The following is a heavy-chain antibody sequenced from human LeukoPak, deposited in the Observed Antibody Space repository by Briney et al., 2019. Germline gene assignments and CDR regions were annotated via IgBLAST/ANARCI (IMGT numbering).Heavy chain of an antibody. Sequence: GGSLRLSCAASGFTFNNYAMNWVRQAPGKGLEWVSSICGNCGTAYYVDSVKGRFTISRDNSKNTLYLQMNSLRAEDTAVYYCAKHYCSDAGCSVFSFDSWGQGTLVTVSS. CDR1: GFTFNNYA. V-gene: IGHV3-23*01. D-gene: IGHD2-8*01. CDR3: AKHYCSDAGCSVFSFDS. J-gene: IGHJ4*02. CDR2: ICGNCGTA.